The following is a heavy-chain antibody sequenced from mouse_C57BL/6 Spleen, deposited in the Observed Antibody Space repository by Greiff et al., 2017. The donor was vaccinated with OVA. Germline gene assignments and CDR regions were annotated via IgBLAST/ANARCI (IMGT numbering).Heavy chain of an antibody. J-gene: IGHJ2*01. CDR2: INPSNGGT. D-gene: IGHD2-4*01. V-gene: IGHV1-53*01. Sequence: QVQLQQPGTELVKPGASVKLSCKASGYTFTSYWMHWVKQRPGQGLEWIGNINPSNGGTNYNEKFKSKATLTVDKSSSTAYMQLSSLTSEDLAVYYCAREGLRRYYFDYWGQGTTLTVSS. CDR1: GYTFTSYW. CDR3: AREGLRRYYFDY.